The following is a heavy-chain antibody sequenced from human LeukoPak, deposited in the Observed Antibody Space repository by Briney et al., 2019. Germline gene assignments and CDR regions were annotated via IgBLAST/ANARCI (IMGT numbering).Heavy chain of an antibody. CDR2: ISGSGGST. J-gene: IGHJ4*02. D-gene: IGHD1-26*01. Sequence: PGGSLRLSCAASGFTFSSYAMSSVRQDPGRGLEWVSAISGSGGSTYYADSVKGRFTISRDDSKNTLYLQMNSLRAEDTAVYYCAKDNVGAIDYWGQGTLVTVSS. CDR1: GFTFSSYA. V-gene: IGHV3-23*01. CDR3: AKDNVGAIDY.